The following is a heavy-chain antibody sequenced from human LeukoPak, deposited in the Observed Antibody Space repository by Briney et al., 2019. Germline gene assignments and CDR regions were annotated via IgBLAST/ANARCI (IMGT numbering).Heavy chain of an antibody. V-gene: IGHV3-33*01. D-gene: IGHD1-1*01. CDR3: ARDWKTNSFDY. Sequence: GGSLRLSCAASEFTFTTYGMHWVRQAPGKGLAWVAFIYYDGSNIYYADYVKGRFTISRDISKNTLYLQMDSLRAEDTAIYYCARDWKTNSFDYWGQGTLVTVSS. CDR2: IYYDGSNI. J-gene: IGHJ4*02. CDR1: EFTFTTYG.